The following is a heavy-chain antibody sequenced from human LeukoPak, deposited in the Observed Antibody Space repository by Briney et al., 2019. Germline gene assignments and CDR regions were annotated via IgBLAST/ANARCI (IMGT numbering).Heavy chain of an antibody. CDR2: IYHSGST. J-gene: IGHJ5*02. D-gene: IGHD6-13*01. CDR3: ASSSSWYLHWFDP. Sequence: SETLSLTCAVSGGSISSSNWWSWVRQPPGKGLEWIGEIYHSGSTNYNPSLKSRVTMSVDTSKNQFSLKLSSVTAAGTAVYYCASSSSWYLHWFDPWGQGTLVTVSS. CDR1: GGSISSSNW. V-gene: IGHV4-4*02.